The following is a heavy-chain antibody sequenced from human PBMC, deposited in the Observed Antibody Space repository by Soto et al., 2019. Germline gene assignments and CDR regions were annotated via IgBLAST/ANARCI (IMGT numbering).Heavy chain of an antibody. CDR2: IYYSGST. V-gene: IGHV4-59*08. D-gene: IGHD7-27*01. Sequence: SETLSLTCTVSGGSISSYYWSWIRQPPGKGLEWIGYIYYSGSTNYNPSLKSRVTISVDTSKNQFSLKLSSVTAADTAVYYCARHRPGELGVADFDYWGQGTLVTVSS. J-gene: IGHJ4*02. CDR3: ARHRPGELGVADFDY. CDR1: GGSISSYY.